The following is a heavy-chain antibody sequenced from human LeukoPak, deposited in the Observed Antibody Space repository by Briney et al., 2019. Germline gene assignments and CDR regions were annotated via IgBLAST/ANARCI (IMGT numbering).Heavy chain of an antibody. J-gene: IGHJ5*02. V-gene: IGHV1-69*06. D-gene: IGHD3-22*01. Sequence: GASVKVSCKASGGTFSSYAISWVRQAPGQGLEWMGGIIPIFGTANYAQKFQGRVTMIEDTSTDTAYMELSSLRSEDTSVYYCATVGSYDSSGYYYYGWFDPWGQGTLVTVSS. CDR1: GGTFSSYA. CDR3: ATVGSYDSSGYYYYGWFDP. CDR2: IIPIFGTA.